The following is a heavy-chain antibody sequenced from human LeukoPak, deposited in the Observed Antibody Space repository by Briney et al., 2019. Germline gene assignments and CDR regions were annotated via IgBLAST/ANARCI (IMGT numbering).Heavy chain of an antibody. CDR2: IIPIFGTA. J-gene: IGHJ4*02. Sequence: SVKVSCKASGGTFSSYAISWVRQAPGQGLEWMGRIIPIFGTANYAQKSQGRVTITTDESTSTAYMELSSLRSEDTAVYYCARDHGDYVGSYFDYWGQGTLVTVSS. V-gene: IGHV1-69*05. CDR1: GGTFSSYA. CDR3: ARDHGDYVGSYFDY. D-gene: IGHD4-17*01.